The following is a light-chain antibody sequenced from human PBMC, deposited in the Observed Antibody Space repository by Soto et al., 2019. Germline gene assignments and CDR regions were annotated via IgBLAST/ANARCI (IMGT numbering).Light chain of an antibody. Sequence: EIVMTQSPATLSVSPGERATLSCRASQSIGSTLAWYQQKPGQAPRLLIYDASTRATGIPVRFSGSGSGTEFTLTINSRQSEDFTVYCCQQYNNWPFAFGPGTKVDIK. J-gene: IGKJ3*01. V-gene: IGKV3-15*01. CDR3: QQYNNWPFA. CDR2: DAS. CDR1: QSIGST.